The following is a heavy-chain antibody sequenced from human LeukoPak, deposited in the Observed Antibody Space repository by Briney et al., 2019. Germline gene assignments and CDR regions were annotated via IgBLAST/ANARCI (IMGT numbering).Heavy chain of an antibody. J-gene: IGHJ4*02. D-gene: IGHD2-15*01. CDR3: AKDYRVAIFDY. V-gene: IGHV3-30*18. CDR1: GFTFSSYG. CDR2: ISYDGSNK. Sequence: GGSLRLSCAASGFTFSSYGMHWVRQAPGKGLEWVAVISYDGSNKYYADSVKGRFTISRDNSKNTLYLQMNSLRAEDTAVYYCAKDYRVAIFDYWGQGTLVTVPS.